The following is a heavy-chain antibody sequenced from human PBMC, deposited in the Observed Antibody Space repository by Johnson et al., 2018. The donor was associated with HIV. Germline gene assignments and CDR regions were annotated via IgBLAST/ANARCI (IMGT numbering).Heavy chain of an antibody. CDR2: IYSGGST. CDR1: GFTFDDYG. Sequence: VQLVESGGGVVRPGGSLRLSCAASGFTFDDYGMSWVRQAPGKGLEWVSVIYSGGSTYYADSVKGRFTISRDNSKNTLYLQMNSLRAEDTAVYYCARARDWNYGDIWGQGTMVTVSS. CDR3: ARARDWNYGDI. D-gene: IGHD1-7*01. J-gene: IGHJ3*02. V-gene: IGHV3-66*01.